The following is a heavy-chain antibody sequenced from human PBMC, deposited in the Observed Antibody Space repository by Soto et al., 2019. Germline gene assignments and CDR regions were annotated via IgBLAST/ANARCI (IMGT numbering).Heavy chain of an antibody. Sequence: QVQLVQSGAEVKKPGSSVKVSCKASGGTFSSYAISWVRQAPGQGLEWMGGIIPIFGTANYAQKLQGRVTITADESTSTAYMELSSLRAEDTAVYYCAVVVVAARIWYYFDYWGQGTLVTVSS. J-gene: IGHJ4*02. CDR1: GGTFSSYA. V-gene: IGHV1-69*01. D-gene: IGHD2-15*01. CDR3: AVVVVAARIWYYFDY. CDR2: IIPIFGTA.